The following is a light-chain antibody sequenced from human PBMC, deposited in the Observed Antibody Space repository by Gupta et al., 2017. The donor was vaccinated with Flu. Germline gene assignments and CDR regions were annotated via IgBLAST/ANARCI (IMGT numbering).Light chain of an antibody. CDR1: TVGDKY. CDR2: HDS. V-gene: IGLV3-1*01. J-gene: IGLJ1*01. CDR3: QEWDSSTANWV. Sequence: SYELTQRPSVSVSPGQTASITCSGDTVGDKYACWYQQKPGQSHVLVIYHDSKRPSGIPERFSGSNSGDTAILTISGAQARDWADYYCQEWDSSTANWVFGTGTKLTVL.